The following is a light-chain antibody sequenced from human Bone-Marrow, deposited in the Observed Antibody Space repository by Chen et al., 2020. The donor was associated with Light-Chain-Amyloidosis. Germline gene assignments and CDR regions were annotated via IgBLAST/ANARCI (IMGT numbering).Light chain of an antibody. CDR1: HDISNS. CDR3: QQYDNLPYT. V-gene: IGKV1-33*01. Sequence: DSPMTQSPSSLSASIGDRVTITCQASHDISNSLNWYQQRPGKAPRLLIYDESNLETGVPSRFSGSGSGTDFTFTISSLQPEDIAIYYCQQYDNLPYTFGQGTKLEIK. J-gene: IGKJ2*01. CDR2: DES.